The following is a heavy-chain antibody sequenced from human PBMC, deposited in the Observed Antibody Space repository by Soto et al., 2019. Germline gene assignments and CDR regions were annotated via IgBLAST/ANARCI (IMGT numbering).Heavy chain of an antibody. CDR2: ISGSSSYI. V-gene: IGHV3-21*01. Sequence: EVQLVESGGGLVKPGGSLRLSCAASGFTFSSYSMNWVRQAPGKGLEWVSSISGSSSYIYYPDSVKGRFTNSRDNANNSLYLLMNSLRAEDTAVYYCASFSGWPDYWGQGTLVTVST. CDR3: ASFSGWPDY. CDR1: GFTFSSYS. J-gene: IGHJ4*02. D-gene: IGHD6-19*01.